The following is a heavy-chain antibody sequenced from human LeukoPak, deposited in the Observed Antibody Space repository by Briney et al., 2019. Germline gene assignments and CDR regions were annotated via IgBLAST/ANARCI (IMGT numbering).Heavy chain of an antibody. Sequence: SETLSLTCTVSGGSISSYYWSWIRQPPGKGLEWIGYIYYSGSTNYNPSLKSRGTISVDTSKNQFSLKLSSVTAADTAVYYCARAEAPYVLVDYWGQGTLVTVSS. CDR3: ARAEAPYVLVDY. CDR2: IYYSGST. CDR1: GGSISSYY. V-gene: IGHV4-59*01. D-gene: IGHD2-8*01. J-gene: IGHJ4*02.